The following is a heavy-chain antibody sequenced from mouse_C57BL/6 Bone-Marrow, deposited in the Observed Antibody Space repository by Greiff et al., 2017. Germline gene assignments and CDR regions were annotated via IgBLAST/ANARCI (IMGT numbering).Heavy chain of an antibody. Sequence: VQLQQSGPELVKPGASVKISCKASGYAFSSSWMNWVKQRPGTGLEWIGRIYPGDGDTNYNGKFKGKATLTADKSSSTAYMQLSSLTSEDSAVYFCAREEVYCGSSYDWYFDVGGTGTTVTVSS. CDR2: IYPGDGDT. J-gene: IGHJ1*03. CDR1: GYAFSSSW. V-gene: IGHV1-82*01. D-gene: IGHD1-1*01. CDR3: AREEVYCGSSYDWYFDV.